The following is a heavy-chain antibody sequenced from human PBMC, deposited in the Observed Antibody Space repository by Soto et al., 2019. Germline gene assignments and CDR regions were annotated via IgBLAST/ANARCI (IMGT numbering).Heavy chain of an antibody. V-gene: IGHV1-46*01. CDR1: GYTFTSYY. D-gene: IGHD2-8*01. Sequence: ASVKVSCKASGYTFTSYYMHWVRQAPGQGLEWMGIINPSGGSTSYAQKFQGRVTMTRDTSTSTVYMELSSLRSEDTAVYYCAREARDDIVLMVYAKTRGYYYGMDVWGQGTTVTVSS. CDR3: AREARDDIVLMVYAKTRGYYYGMDV. J-gene: IGHJ6*02. CDR2: INPSGGST.